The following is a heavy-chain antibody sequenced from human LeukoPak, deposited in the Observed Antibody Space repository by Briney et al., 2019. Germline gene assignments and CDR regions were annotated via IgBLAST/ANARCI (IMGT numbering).Heavy chain of an antibody. CDR3: ARGPLRFLGGIDY. V-gene: IGHV1-69*13. D-gene: IGHD3-3*01. Sequence: AASVKVSCKASGYTFTSYGISWVRQAPGQGLEWMGGIIPIFGTANYAQSFQGRVTITADDSTSTAYMALSTLRSEDTAVYYCARGPLRFLGGIDYWGQGTLVTVSS. J-gene: IGHJ4*02. CDR2: IIPIFGTA. CDR1: GYTFTSYG.